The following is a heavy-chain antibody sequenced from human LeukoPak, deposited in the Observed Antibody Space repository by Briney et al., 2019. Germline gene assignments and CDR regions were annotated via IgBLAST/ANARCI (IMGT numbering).Heavy chain of an antibody. CDR3: ARDRARIAVAGTGAFDI. Sequence: SVKVSCKASGGTFSSYAISWVRQAPGQGLEWMGRIIPIFGTANYAQKFQGRVTITTDESTSTAYMELSSLRSEDTAVYYCARDRARIAVAGTGAFDIWGQGTMVAVSS. V-gene: IGHV1-69*05. D-gene: IGHD6-19*01. CDR2: IIPIFGTA. CDR1: GGTFSSYA. J-gene: IGHJ3*02.